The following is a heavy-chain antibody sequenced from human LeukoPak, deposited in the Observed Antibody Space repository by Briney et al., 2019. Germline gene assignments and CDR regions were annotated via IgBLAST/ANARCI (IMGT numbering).Heavy chain of an antibody. V-gene: IGHV4-4*07. J-gene: IGHJ3*02. D-gene: IGHD2-15*01. CDR1: GGSISSYY. Sequence: SETLSLTCTASGGSISSYYWSWIRQPAGKGLEWIGRIYTSGSTNYNPSLKSRVTMSVDTSKNQFSLKLSSVTAADTAVYYCARVAAATPGFAFDIWGQGTMVTVSS. CDR2: IYTSGST. CDR3: ARVAAATPGFAFDI.